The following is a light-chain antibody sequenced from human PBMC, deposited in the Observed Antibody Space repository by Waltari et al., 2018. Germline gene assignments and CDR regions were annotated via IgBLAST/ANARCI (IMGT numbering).Light chain of an antibody. CDR3: LQYSSSPYS. J-gene: IGKJ2*03. CDR1: QSISSW. Sequence: DIQMTQSPSSLSASVGDTVTITCRASQSISSWLDWYQQKPGKAPKLLIYKASSFQSGVASRFSGSGSGTDFSLTISSLKPEDFASYYCLQYSSSPYSFGQGTKVEIK. CDR2: KAS. V-gene: IGKV1-5*03.